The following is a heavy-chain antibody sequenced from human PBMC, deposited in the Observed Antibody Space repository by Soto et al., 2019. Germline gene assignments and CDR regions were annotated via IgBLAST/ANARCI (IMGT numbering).Heavy chain of an antibody. CDR3: AKEISSTSGSYFYYHGLDV. V-gene: IGHV3-23*01. CDR1: GITFSTHA. J-gene: IGHJ6*02. CDR2: VSSSGYST. D-gene: IGHD1-26*01. Sequence: GGSLRLSCAVSGITFSTHAMTWVRQAPGKGLEWVSTVSSSGYSTYEAESVKGRFTISRDNSKNTVYLQMNSLRADDTAVYYCAKEISSTSGSYFYYHGLDVWGQGTTVT.